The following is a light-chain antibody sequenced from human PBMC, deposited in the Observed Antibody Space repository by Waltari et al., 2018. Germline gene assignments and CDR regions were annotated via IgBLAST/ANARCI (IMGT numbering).Light chain of an antibody. CDR1: SPNIGNNY. CDR3: GTWDSSLSAVV. CDR2: DKN. V-gene: IGLV1-51*01. Sequence: QPVLTQPPSVSAAPGQKATLSCSGSSPNIGNNYVSWYQQLPGTAPKPLIYDKNRRPSGIPYRFSGSKSGTSATLGITGLQTGDEADYYCGTWDSSLSAVVFGGGTKLTVL. J-gene: IGLJ2*01.